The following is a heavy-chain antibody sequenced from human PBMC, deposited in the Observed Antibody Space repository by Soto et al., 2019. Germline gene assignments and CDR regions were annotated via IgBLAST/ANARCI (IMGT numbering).Heavy chain of an antibody. CDR2: INPNSGGT. D-gene: IGHD3-22*01. CDR3: ARDIHYDSSGYYFYGMDV. J-gene: IGHJ6*02. V-gene: IGHV1-2*04. Sequence: ASVKVSCKASGYTFTGYYMHWVRQAPGQGLEWMGWINPNSGGTNYAQKFQGWVTMTRDTSISTAYMEMSRLRSDDTAVYYCARDIHYDSSGYYFYGMDVWGQGTTVTVSS. CDR1: GYTFTGYY.